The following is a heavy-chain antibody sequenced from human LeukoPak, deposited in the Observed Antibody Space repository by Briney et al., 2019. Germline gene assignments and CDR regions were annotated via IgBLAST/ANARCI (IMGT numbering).Heavy chain of an antibody. Sequence: GGSLRLSCAASGFTFSSYAMHWVRQAPGKGLEWVAVISYDGSNKYYADSVKGRFTISRDNSKNTLYLQMNSLRAEDTAVYYCARENYYDSSGSNNWFDPWGQGTLVTVSS. CDR2: ISYDGSNK. D-gene: IGHD3-22*01. CDR3: ARENYYDSSGSNNWFDP. J-gene: IGHJ5*02. V-gene: IGHV3-30*04. CDR1: GFTFSSYA.